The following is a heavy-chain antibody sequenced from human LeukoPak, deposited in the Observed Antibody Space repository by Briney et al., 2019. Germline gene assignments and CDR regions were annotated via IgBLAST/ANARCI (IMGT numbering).Heavy chain of an antibody. V-gene: IGHV1-46*01. CDR1: GYTFTSYY. CDR2: INPSGGST. Sequence: ASVKVSCKASGYTFTSYYMHWVRQAPGQGLEWMGIINPSGGSTSYAQKFQGRVTMTRDTSTSTVYTELSSLRSEDTAVYYCARVLPAARYFDYWGQGTLVTVSS. D-gene: IGHD2-2*01. CDR3: ARVLPAARYFDY. J-gene: IGHJ4*02.